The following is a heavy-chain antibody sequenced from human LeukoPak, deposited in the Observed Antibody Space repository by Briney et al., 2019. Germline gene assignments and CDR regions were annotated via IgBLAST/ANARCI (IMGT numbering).Heavy chain of an antibody. Sequence: PSETLSLTCAVYGGSFSGYYWSWIRQPPGKGLEWIGEINHGGSTNYNPSLNSRVTISVDTSKNQFSLKLSSVTAADTAVYYCARGRYSYASWGQGTLVTVSS. J-gene: IGHJ4*02. D-gene: IGHD5-18*01. CDR2: INHGGST. V-gene: IGHV4-34*01. CDR1: GGSFSGYY. CDR3: ARGRYSYAS.